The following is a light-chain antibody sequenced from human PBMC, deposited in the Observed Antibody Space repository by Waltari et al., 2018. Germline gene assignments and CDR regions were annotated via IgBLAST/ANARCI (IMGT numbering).Light chain of an antibody. CDR2: DTY. Sequence: HAVVTQAPSLTVSPGGPVTLTCDSSAGAVTGDHHPYWFQQKPGQAPRTLIYDTYNKHSWTPARFTGFLLGGKAALTLSGAQPDDEADYYCLLSYRDARVFGGGTK. V-gene: IGLV7-46*01. J-gene: IGLJ2*01. CDR1: AGAVTGDHH. CDR3: LLSYRDARV.